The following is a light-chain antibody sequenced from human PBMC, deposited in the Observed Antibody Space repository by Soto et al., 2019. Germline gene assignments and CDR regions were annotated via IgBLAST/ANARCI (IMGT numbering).Light chain of an antibody. J-gene: IGKJ2*01. V-gene: IGKV3-20*01. CDR2: SVS. CDR3: QQYSNSPYT. CDR1: HSVSNS. Sequence: EIVLTQSPGTLSLSPGERATLSCRASHSVSNSLAWYQQKPGQTPRLLVPSVSTRPIGIPDRFSGSGSGTDFTLTISRLEPEDFAVYYCQQYSNSPYTFGQGTKLEIK.